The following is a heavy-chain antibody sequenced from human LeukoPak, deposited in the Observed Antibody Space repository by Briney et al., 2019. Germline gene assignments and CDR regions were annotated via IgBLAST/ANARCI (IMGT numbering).Heavy chain of an antibody. D-gene: IGHD6-13*01. CDR3: ARGRRGLTYSSSYAPPKPVPLGYYFDY. Sequence: SETLSLTCAVYGGSFSGNYWSWVRQPPGKGLEWIGEINHSGGTTYNPYLMNRGTISVDTSKNQFSLKLSSVTAADTAVYYCARGRRGLTYSSSYAPPKPVPLGYYFDYWGEGTLVTVSS. CDR2: INHSGGT. V-gene: IGHV4-34*01. CDR1: GGSFSGNY. J-gene: IGHJ4*02.